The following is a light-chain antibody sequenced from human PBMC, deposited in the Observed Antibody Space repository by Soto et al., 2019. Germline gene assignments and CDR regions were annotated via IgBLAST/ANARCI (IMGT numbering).Light chain of an antibody. Sequence: EIVMTQSPATLSVSPGERATLSFRASQSVSSNLAWYQQKPGQAPRLLIYGASTRATGIPARFSGSGSGTEVSLTLSRPQSEDFAVYYCQHYDNWPPWTFGQGTKVEIK. CDR2: GAS. J-gene: IGKJ1*01. CDR3: QHYDNWPPWT. CDR1: QSVSSN. V-gene: IGKV3-15*01.